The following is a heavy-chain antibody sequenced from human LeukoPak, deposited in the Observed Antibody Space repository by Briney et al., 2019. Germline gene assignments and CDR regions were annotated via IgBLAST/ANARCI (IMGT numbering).Heavy chain of an antibody. D-gene: IGHD3-9*01. V-gene: IGHV4-34*01. Sequence: PSETLSLTCAVYGGSFSGYYWSWIRQPPGKGLEWIGEINHSGSTNYNPSLKSRVTISVDTSKNQFSLKLSSVTAADTAVYYCARRGYYDILTGYVNNNWFDPWGQGTLVTVSS. CDR1: GGSFSGYY. J-gene: IGHJ5*02. CDR3: ARRGYYDILTGYVNNNWFDP. CDR2: INHSGST.